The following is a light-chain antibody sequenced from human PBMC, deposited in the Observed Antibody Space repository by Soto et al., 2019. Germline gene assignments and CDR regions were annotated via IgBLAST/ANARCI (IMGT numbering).Light chain of an antibody. CDR3: QQRSNWPPGT. Sequence: EIVLTQSPGTLSLSPGERATLSCRASQSVSINDLAWYQQKPGQAPRLLIYGASNRATGIPARFSGSGSGTDFTLTISSLEPEDFAVYYCQQRSNWPPGTFGQGTKLEIK. J-gene: IGKJ2*01. CDR1: QSVSIN. CDR2: GAS. V-gene: IGKV3-11*01.